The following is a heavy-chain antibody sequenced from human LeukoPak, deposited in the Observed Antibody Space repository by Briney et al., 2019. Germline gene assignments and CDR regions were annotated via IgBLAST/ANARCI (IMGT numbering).Heavy chain of an antibody. Sequence: SETQSLTCAVYGGSFSGYYWSWIRRPPGKGLEWIGEINHSGSTNYNPSLKSRVTISVDTSKNQFSLKLSSVTAADTAVYYCARARRRFDPWGQGTLVTVSS. J-gene: IGHJ5*02. V-gene: IGHV4-34*01. CDR2: INHSGST. CDR1: GGSFSGYY. CDR3: ARARRRFDP.